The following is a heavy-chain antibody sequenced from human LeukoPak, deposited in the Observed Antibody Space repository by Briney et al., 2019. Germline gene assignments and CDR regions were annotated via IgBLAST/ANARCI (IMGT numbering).Heavy chain of an antibody. J-gene: IGHJ4*02. Sequence: GGSLRLSCAASGFTFDDYAMSWVRQTPGKGLEWVCGINWNGGSRGYADSVKGRFTISRDNAKNFLYLQMNSLRAEDTAVYYCARDGGSGWYFVFDYWGQGTLVTVSS. CDR2: INWNGGSR. V-gene: IGHV3-20*04. CDR1: GFTFDDYA. CDR3: ARDGGSGWYFVFDY. D-gene: IGHD6-19*01.